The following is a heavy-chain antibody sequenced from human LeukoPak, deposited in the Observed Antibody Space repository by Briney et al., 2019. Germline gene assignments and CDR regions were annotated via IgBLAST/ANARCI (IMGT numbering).Heavy chain of an antibody. CDR2: ISSSSSYI. J-gene: IGHJ6*02. Sequence: GGSLRLSCAASGFTFSSYSMNWVRQAPGKGLEWVSSISSSSSYIYYADSVKGRFTISRDNAKNSLYLQMNSLRAEDTAVYYCARGYCSSTSCYRGRMYGMDVWGQGTTVTVSS. CDR3: ARGYCSSTSCYRGRMYGMDV. CDR1: GFTFSSYS. V-gene: IGHV3-21*01. D-gene: IGHD2-2*01.